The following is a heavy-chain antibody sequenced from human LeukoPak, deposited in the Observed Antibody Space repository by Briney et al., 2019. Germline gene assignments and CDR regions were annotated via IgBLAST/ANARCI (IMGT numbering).Heavy chain of an antibody. CDR2: ISSNGGST. CDR1: GFTFSSYA. CDR3: ARTEKFYDSSGYYDY. V-gene: IGHV3-64*01. D-gene: IGHD3-22*01. J-gene: IGHJ4*02. Sequence: GGSLRLSCAASGFTFSSYAMHWVRQAPGKGLEYVSAISSNGGSTYYANSVKGRFTISRDNSKNTLYLQMNSLRAEDTAVYYCARTEKFYDSSGYYDYWGQVTLVTVSS.